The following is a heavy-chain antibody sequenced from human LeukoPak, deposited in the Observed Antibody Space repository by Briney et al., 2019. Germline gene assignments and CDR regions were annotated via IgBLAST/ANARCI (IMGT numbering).Heavy chain of an antibody. CDR3: ARERSSWQAFDS. J-gene: IGHJ4*02. CDR2: IYYSGST. Sequence: PSETLSLTCTVAGGSISSGGYYWTWIRQHPGKGLEWIGYIYYSGSTYYNPSLRSRLTISHDTSKNRFSLKLSSVTAADTAVYYCARERSSWQAFDSWGQGTLVTVSS. CDR1: GGSISSGGYY. V-gene: IGHV4-31*03. D-gene: IGHD6-13*01.